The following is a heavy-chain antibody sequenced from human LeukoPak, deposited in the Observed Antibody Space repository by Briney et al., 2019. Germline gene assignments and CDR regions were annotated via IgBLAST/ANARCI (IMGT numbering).Heavy chain of an antibody. J-gene: IGHJ5*02. V-gene: IGHV4-38-2*02. CDR3: ARDGYHYGSGSYYNNWFDP. CDR2: IYHSGST. D-gene: IGHD3-10*01. CDR1: GYSISSGYY. Sequence: SETLSLTCAVSGYSISSGYYWGWIRQPPGKGLEWIGSIYHSGSTYYNPSLKSRVTISVDTSKNQFSLKLSSVTAADTAVYYCARDGYHYGSGSYYNNWFDPWGQGTLVTVSS.